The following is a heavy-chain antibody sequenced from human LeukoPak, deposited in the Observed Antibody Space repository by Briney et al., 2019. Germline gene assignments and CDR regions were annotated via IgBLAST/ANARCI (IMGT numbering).Heavy chain of an antibody. V-gene: IGHV3-7*01. Sequence: GGSLRLSCAASGFTFSSYWMTWVRQAPGKGLEWVASINQDGSEKYYADSVKGRFTISRDNSKNTLYLQMNSLRAEDTAVYYCARAPGYGAAYYLDYWGQGTLVTVSS. CDR1: GFTFSSYW. D-gene: IGHD1-1*01. CDR3: ARAPGYGAAYYLDY. J-gene: IGHJ4*02. CDR2: INQDGSEK.